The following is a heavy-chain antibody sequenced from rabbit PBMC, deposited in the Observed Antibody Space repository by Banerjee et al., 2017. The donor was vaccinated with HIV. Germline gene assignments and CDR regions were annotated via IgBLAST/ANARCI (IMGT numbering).Heavy chain of an antibody. D-gene: IGHD8-1*01. V-gene: IGHV1S45*01. CDR2: INTSSGNT. J-gene: IGHJ6*01. Sequence: QEQLKETGGGLVQPGGSLTLSCKASGFDFSSYWMCWVRQAPGKGLEWIACINTSSGNTVYATWAKGRFTISRTSSTTVALQMTSLTAADTATYFCASYVGSSYYPLWGPGTLVTVS. CDR3: ASYVGSSYYPL. CDR1: GFDFSSYW.